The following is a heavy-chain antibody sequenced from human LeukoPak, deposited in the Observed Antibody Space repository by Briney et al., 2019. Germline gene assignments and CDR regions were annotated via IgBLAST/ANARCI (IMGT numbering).Heavy chain of an antibody. J-gene: IGHJ4*02. V-gene: IGHV3-21*01. CDR1: GFTFSSYS. CDR3: ARDVYCSGGSCYPPLFDY. Sequence: PGGSLRLSCAASGFTFSSYSMNWVRQAPGKGLEWVSSISSSSSYIYYADSVKGRFTISRDNAKNSLYLQMNSLRAEDTAVYYCARDVYCSGGSCYPPLFDYRGQGTLVTVSS. D-gene: IGHD2-15*01. CDR2: ISSSSSYI.